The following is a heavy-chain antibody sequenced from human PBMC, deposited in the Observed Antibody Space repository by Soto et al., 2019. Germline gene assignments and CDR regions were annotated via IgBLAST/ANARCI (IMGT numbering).Heavy chain of an antibody. Sequence: QVQLVESGGGVVQPGRSLRLSCAASGFTFSSYGMHWVRQAPGKGLEWVAVIWYDGSNKYYADSVKGRFTISRDNSKNTLYLQMNSLRAEDTAVYYCARETNYDFWSGYPQNYYYYGMDVW. D-gene: IGHD3-3*01. CDR1: GFTFSSYG. CDR3: ARETNYDFWSGYPQNYYYYGMDV. CDR2: IWYDGSNK. V-gene: IGHV3-33*01. J-gene: IGHJ6*01.